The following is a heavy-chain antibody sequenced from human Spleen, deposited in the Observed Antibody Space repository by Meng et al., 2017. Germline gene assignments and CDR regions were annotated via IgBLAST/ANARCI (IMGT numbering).Heavy chain of an antibody. CDR3: VRSSGWVRTGFDP. J-gene: IGHJ5*02. Sequence: QPQLQESGPGLVKPSEALSLTCSVSGVSISTSGYYWGWVRQPPGKGLEWIGSIGHSGITYYTPSLKSRVTVSIDTSKSQFSLKLTSVTAADTAVYYCVRSSGWVRTGFDPWGQGTLVTVSS. CDR2: IGHSGIT. CDR1: GVSISTSGYY. V-gene: IGHV4-39*01. D-gene: IGHD6-19*01.